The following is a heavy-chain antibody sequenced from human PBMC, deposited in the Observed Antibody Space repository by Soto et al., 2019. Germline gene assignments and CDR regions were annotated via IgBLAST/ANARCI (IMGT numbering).Heavy chain of an antibody. V-gene: IGHV5-51*01. D-gene: IGHD1-26*01. CDR3: EY. CDR1: GYSFSYNW. J-gene: IGHJ4*02. CDR2: IWPRDSDT. Sequence: PGESLKISWKGSGYSFSYNWMGWVRQTPGKGLEWMGIIWPRDSDTRYSPSFQGQVTISADRSISTAVYYCVRENEMAGATSAFEYWGQGTPVTVSS.